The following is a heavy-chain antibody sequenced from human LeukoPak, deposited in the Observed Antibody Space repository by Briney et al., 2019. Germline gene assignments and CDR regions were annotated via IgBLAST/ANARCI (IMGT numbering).Heavy chain of an antibody. V-gene: IGHV1-8*01. Sequence: ASVKVSCKASGYTFTSYGINWVRQAAGQGLEWMGWMNPSSNNRGYGQKFQGRVTLTRNTSIATAYMELSSLRSEDTAVYYCARRSNGWTGYFDLWGRGTLLTVSS. CDR3: ARRSNGWTGYFDL. CDR2: MNPSSNNR. J-gene: IGHJ2*01. CDR1: GYTFTSYG. D-gene: IGHD6-19*01.